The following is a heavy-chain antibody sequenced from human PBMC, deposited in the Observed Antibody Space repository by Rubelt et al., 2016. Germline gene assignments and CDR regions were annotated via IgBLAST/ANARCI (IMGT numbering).Heavy chain of an antibody. CDR3: ARHAGDGGNSEDWFDP. J-gene: IGHJ5*02. Sequence: EVQLVQSGAEVKKPGESLRISCKGSGYSFTSYWISWVRQMPGKGLEWLGRIDPSDSYTNYSPSVQGHVTSSAAKSISTAYLQWSSRKASYTAMYYCARHAGDGGNSEDWFDPWGQGTLVTVSS. V-gene: IGHV5-10-1*01. CDR2: IDPSDSYT. D-gene: IGHD4-23*01. CDR1: GYSFTSYW.